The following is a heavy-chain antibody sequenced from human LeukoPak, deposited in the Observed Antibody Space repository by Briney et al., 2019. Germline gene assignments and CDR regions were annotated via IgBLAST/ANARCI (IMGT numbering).Heavy chain of an antibody. CDR1: GFTFSSYD. Sequence: GGSLRLSCAASGFTFSSYDMSWVRQAPGKGLEWVSTISGSGGRTDYADSVKGRFTISRDNSKNTMYLQLNSLRAEDTAVYYCAKDRGHCINGVCHNYYYMDVWGKGTTVTVSS. CDR2: ISGSGGRT. V-gene: IGHV3-23*01. J-gene: IGHJ6*03. CDR3: AKDRGHCINGVCHNYYYMDV. D-gene: IGHD2-8*01.